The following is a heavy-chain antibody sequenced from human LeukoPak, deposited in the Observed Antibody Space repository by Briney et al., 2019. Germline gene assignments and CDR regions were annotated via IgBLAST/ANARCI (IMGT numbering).Heavy chain of an antibody. CDR2: IYYSGTT. Sequence: KTSETLSLTCTVSGGSIISGGYYWSWIRQHPGEGLEWIGYIYYSGTTYYNPSLKSRLTISVGTSKNQFSLELRSVTAADTAVYYCASALYTYGGFDGFDYWGQGTLVTVFS. V-gene: IGHV4-31*03. CDR3: ASALYTYGGFDGFDY. CDR1: GGSIISGGYY. J-gene: IGHJ4*02. D-gene: IGHD5-18*01.